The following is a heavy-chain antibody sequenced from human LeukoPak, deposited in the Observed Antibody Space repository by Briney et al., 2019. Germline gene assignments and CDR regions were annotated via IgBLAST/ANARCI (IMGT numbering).Heavy chain of an antibody. CDR3: ARASSHYYYYYMDV. V-gene: IGHV3-20*04. Sequence: PGGSLRLSCAASGFTFDDYGMSWVRQAPGKGLEWVSGINWNGGSTGYADSVKGRFTIPRDNAKNSLYLQMNSLRAEDTALYYCARASSHYYYYYMDVWGKGTTVTVSS. CDR2: INWNGGST. J-gene: IGHJ6*03. CDR1: GFTFDDYG.